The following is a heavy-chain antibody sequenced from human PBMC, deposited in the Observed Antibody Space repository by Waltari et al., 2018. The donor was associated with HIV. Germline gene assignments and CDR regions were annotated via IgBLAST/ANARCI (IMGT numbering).Heavy chain of an antibody. D-gene: IGHD3-3*01. CDR2: ISTYNGNT. CDR3: ARADYDFWSAYYFDY. J-gene: IGHJ4*02. CDR1: GYTFTSYG. V-gene: IGHV1-18*01. Sequence: QVLLVQSGAEVKKPGASVKVSCKASGYTFTSYGISWVRQAPGQGLEWMGWISTYNGNTKYAQRFQGRVTMTTNTITSTAYLELRSLRSDDTAVYYCARADYDFWSAYYFDYWGQGTLVTVSS.